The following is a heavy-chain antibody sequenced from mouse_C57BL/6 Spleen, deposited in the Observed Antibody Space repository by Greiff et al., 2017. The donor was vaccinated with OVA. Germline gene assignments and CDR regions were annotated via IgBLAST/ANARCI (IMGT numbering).Heavy chain of an antibody. CDR2: INPNNGGT. J-gene: IGHJ3*01. CDR1: GYTFTDYY. D-gene: IGHD4-1*01. V-gene: IGHV1-26*01. Sequence: EVQLQQSGPELVKPGASVKISCKASGYTFTDYYMNWVKQSHGKSLEWIGDINPNNGGTSYNQKFKGKATLTVDKSSSTAYMELRSLTSGDSAVYYCARQGVTGPFAYWGQGTLVTVSA. CDR3: ARQGVTGPFAY.